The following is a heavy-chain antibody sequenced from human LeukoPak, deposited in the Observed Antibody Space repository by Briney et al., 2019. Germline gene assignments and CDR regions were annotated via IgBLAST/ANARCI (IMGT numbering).Heavy chain of an antibody. D-gene: IGHD3-22*01. J-gene: IGHJ4*02. Sequence: SETLSLTCTVSGGSISSSSHYWDWIRQPPGKGLEWIGSMYYSGSIYYNPSLKSRVTISLDTSNNQFSLRLSSVTAADTAVYYCAGGFYYDNYFDYWGQGTLVTVSS. CDR1: GGSISSSSHY. CDR3: AGGFYYDNYFDY. CDR2: MYYSGSI. V-gene: IGHV4-39*07.